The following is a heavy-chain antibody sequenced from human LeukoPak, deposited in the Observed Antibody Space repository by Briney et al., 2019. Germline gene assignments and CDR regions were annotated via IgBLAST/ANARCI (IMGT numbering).Heavy chain of an antibody. CDR3: ARLLAAAGHSHDY. D-gene: IGHD6-13*01. J-gene: IGHJ4*02. V-gene: IGHV1-69*05. Sequence: ASVKVSCKASGGTFSSYAFSWVRQAPGQGLEWMGRIIPIFGTANYAQKFQGRVTITTDESTSTAYMELSSLRSEDTAVYYCARLLAAAGHSHDYWGQGTLVTVSS. CDR1: GGTFSSYA. CDR2: IIPIFGTA.